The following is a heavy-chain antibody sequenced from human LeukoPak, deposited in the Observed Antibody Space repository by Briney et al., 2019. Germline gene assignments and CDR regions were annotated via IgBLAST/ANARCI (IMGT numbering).Heavy chain of an antibody. J-gene: IGHJ3*02. Sequence: GGSLRLSCAASGFTFSNAWMSWVRQALGKGLEWVGRIKSKTDGGTTDYAAPVKGRFTISRDDSKNTLYLQMNSLKTEDTAVYYCTTSGTYYDFWSGYPGAFDIWGQGTMVTVSS. CDR1: GFTFSNAW. V-gene: IGHV3-15*01. CDR2: IKSKTDGGTT. D-gene: IGHD3-3*01. CDR3: TTSGTYYDFWSGYPGAFDI.